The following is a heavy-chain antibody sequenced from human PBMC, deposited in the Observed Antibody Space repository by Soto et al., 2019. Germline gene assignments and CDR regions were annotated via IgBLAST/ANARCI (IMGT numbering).Heavy chain of an antibody. CDR3: ARVDTMIVVVDY. CDR1: GYTFTIYA. Sequence: ASVKVSCKASGYTFTIYAMHCVRQAPGQRLEWMGWINAGNGNTKYSQKFQGRVTITRDTSASTAYMELSSLRSEDTAVYYCARVDTMIVVVDYWGQGTLVTVSS. CDR2: INAGNGNT. D-gene: IGHD3-22*01. J-gene: IGHJ4*02. V-gene: IGHV1-3*01.